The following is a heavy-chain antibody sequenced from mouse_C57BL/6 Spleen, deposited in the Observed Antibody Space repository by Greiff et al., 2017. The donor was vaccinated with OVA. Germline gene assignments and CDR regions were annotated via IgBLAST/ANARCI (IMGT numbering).Heavy chain of an antibody. Sequence: QVQLKQSGAELVKPGASVKLSCKASGYTFTEYTIHWVKQRSGQGLEWIGWFYPGSGSIKYNEKFKDKATLTADKSSSTVYMELSRLTSEDSAVYFCARHEEIYYGNSYAMDYWGQGTSVTVSS. J-gene: IGHJ4*01. CDR3: ARHEEIYYGNSYAMDY. D-gene: IGHD2-1*01. CDR1: GYTFTEYT. V-gene: IGHV1-62-2*01. CDR2: FYPGSGSI.